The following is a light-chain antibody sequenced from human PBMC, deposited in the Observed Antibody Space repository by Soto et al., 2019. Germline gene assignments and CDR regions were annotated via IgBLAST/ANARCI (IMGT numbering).Light chain of an antibody. CDR1: QSIGYW. Sequence: DIQMTQSPSTLSASVGDRVTITCRASQSIGYWLAWYQQKPGKAPNLLIYAASSLETGVPSRFSGSGSGTEFTLSISSLQPDDSASYYCQQYNSYSKTFGRGTKVDIK. J-gene: IGKJ1*01. CDR3: QQYNSYSKT. V-gene: IGKV1-5*01. CDR2: AAS.